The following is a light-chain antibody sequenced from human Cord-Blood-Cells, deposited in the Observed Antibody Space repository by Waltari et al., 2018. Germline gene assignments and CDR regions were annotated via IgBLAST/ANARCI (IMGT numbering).Light chain of an antibody. CDR3: SSYTSSSTVV. V-gene: IGLV2-14*01. J-gene: IGLJ2*01. CDR2: DVS. Sequence: QSALTQPASVSGSPGQSIPISCTGTSSDAGGYNYVSWYQQHPGKGPKLMIYDVSSRPLGVSMRLSGSKARNTASLTSPGLQAEDGADYYCSSYTSSSTVVFVGGTKLTVL. CDR1: SSDAGGYNY.